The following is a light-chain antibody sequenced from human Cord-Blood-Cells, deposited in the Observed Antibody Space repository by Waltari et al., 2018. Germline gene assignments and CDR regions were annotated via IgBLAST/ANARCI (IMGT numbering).Light chain of an antibody. CDR2: DVS. J-gene: IGLJ1*01. V-gene: IGLV2-14*03. Sequence: QSALTQPPSVSGSPGQSLTIPCTGTSSDVGGYNHVPWYQQHPGTAPKLMIYDVSNRPSGVPDRFSGSKSGNTASLTISGLQAEDEADYYCSSYTSSSTLVFGTGTKLTVL. CDR3: SSYTSSSTLV. CDR1: SSDVGGYNH.